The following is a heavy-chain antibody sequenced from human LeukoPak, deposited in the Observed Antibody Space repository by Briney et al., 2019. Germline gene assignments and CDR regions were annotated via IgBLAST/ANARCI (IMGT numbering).Heavy chain of an antibody. CDR2: FDPENGEA. CDR1: GYTLTESS. CDR3: VTDIRSGWRNF. V-gene: IGHV1-24*01. Sequence: ASVKVSCKVSGYTLTESSIHWVRQAPGEGLEWMGGFDPENGEAIYAQKIQGRVTMTEDTSTDTAYIELRSLRSDDTAVYYCVTDIRSGWRNFWGQGTLITVSS. J-gene: IGHJ4*02. D-gene: IGHD6-19*01.